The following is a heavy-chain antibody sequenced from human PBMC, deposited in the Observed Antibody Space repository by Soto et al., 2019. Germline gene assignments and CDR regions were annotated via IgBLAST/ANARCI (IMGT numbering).Heavy chain of an antibody. CDR3: ARGLRNLDIGGGRLRFLEWFYYGMDV. J-gene: IGHJ6*02. D-gene: IGHD3-3*01. CDR1: GYTFTSYA. Sequence: GASVKVSCKASGYTFTSYAMHWVRQAPGQRLEWMGWINAGNGNTKYSQKFQGRVTITRDTSASTAYMELSSLRSEDTAVYYCARGLRNLDIGGGRLRFLEWFYYGMDVWGQGTTVTVSS. V-gene: IGHV1-3*01. CDR2: INAGNGNT.